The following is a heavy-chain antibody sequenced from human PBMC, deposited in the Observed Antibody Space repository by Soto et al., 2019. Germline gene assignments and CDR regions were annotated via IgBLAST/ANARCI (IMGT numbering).Heavy chain of an antibody. J-gene: IGHJ5*02. CDR2: IYWNDDK. Sequence: QITLKESGPTLVKPTQTLTLTCSFSGFSLNSRGVGVAWIRQPPGKALEWLALIYWNDDKRYSPSLKSRLTITKDTSKDQVVLPMTNMAPVDTATYYCAHLPYGDYDNWLDPWSQGTLVTVSS. CDR3: AHLPYGDYDNWLDP. CDR1: GFSLNSRGVG. D-gene: IGHD4-17*01. V-gene: IGHV2-5*01.